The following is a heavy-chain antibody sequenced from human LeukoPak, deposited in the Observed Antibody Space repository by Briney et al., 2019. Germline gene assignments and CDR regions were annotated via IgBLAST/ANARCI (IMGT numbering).Heavy chain of an antibody. CDR2: ISGSGGST. J-gene: IGHJ4*02. D-gene: IGHD6-13*01. Sequence: GGSLRLSCAASGFTFSSYAMSWVRQAPGKGLEWVSAISGSGGSTYYADSVKGRFTISRDNSKNTLYLQMNSLRAEDTAVYYCAKAREAGAAGTTRYYFDYWGQGTLVTVFS. CDR1: GFTFSSYA. CDR3: AKAREAGAAGTTRYYFDY. V-gene: IGHV3-23*01.